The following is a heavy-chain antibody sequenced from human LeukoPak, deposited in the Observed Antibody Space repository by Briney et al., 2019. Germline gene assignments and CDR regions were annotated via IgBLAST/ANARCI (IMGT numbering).Heavy chain of an antibody. CDR1: GGSISSYY. CDR2: IYYSGST. V-gene: IGHV4-59*01. J-gene: IGHJ4*02. Sequence: SETLSLTCTVSGGSISSYYWSWIRQPPGKGLEWVWYIYYSGSTNYNPSLKSRVTISVDTSKNQFSLKLSSVTAADTAVYYCARSDSSGYHPEYYFDYWGQGTLVTVSS. CDR3: ARSDSSGYHPEYYFDY. D-gene: IGHD3-22*01.